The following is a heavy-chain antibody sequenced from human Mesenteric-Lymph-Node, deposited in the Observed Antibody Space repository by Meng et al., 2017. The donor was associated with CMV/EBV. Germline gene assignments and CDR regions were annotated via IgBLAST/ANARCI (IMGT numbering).Heavy chain of an antibody. D-gene: IGHD5-12*01. V-gene: IGHV1-69*15. CDR3: ARLHYPPYSGYDSMLAFDI. J-gene: IGHJ3*02. CDR2: IIPIFGTA. CDR1: FSTYA. Sequence: FSTYAISWVRQAPGQGLEWMGRIIPIFGTANYAQKFQGRVTITADESTSTAYMELSSLRSEDTAVYYCARLHYPPYSGYDSMLAFDIWGQGTMVTVSS.